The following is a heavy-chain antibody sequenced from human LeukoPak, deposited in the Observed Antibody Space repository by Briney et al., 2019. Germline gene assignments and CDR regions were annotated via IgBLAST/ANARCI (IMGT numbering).Heavy chain of an antibody. J-gene: IGHJ4*02. V-gene: IGHV3-23*01. CDR3: AKAENGLDY. D-gene: IGHD2-8*01. CDR1: GFTFSSSV. CDR2: ITGSGGST. Sequence: GGSLRLSCAASGFTFSSSVMSWVRQAPGKGLEWVSSITGSGGSTYYADSVKGRFSISRDNSKNTLYPQMNSLRAEDTAVYYCAKAENGLDYWGQGTLVTVSS.